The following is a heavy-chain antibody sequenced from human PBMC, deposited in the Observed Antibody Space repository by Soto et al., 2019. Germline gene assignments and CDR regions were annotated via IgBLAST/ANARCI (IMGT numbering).Heavy chain of an antibody. J-gene: IGHJ4*02. CDR2: IWYDGSNK. D-gene: IGHD6-13*01. CDR3: ARPMNGIAADFDY. Sequence: QVQLVESGGGVVQPGRSLRLSCAASGFTFSSYGMHWVRQAPGKGLEWVAVIWYDGSNKYYADSVKGRFTISRDNSKNTLYRQMTSLRGEDTAVYYCARPMNGIAADFDYWGQGALVIVSS. CDR1: GFTFSSYG. V-gene: IGHV3-33*01.